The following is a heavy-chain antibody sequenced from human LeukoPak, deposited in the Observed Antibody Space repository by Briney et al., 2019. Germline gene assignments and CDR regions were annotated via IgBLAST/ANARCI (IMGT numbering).Heavy chain of an antibody. Sequence: PGGSLRLSCAASGFTFISYVMHWVRQAPGKGLEWVAFIRYDGSKKYYADSVKGRFTISRDNSKNTLYLQMNSLRAEDTAVYYCAKDFARYDILTGYGLGLWGQGTMVTVSS. V-gene: IGHV3-30*02. D-gene: IGHD3-9*01. CDR2: IRYDGSKK. CDR3: AKDFARYDILTGYGLGL. CDR1: GFTFISYV. J-gene: IGHJ3*01.